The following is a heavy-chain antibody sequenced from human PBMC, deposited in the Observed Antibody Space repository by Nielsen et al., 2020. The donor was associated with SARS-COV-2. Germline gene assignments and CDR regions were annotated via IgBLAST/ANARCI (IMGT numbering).Heavy chain of an antibody. V-gene: IGHV4-34*01. D-gene: IGHD6-13*01. J-gene: IGHJ4*02. CDR2: INHSGST. CDR3: AIEAFIAATTT. Sequence: SQTLSLTRAVYGGSFSGYYWSWIRQPPGKGLEWIGEINHSGSTNYNPSLKSRVTISVDTSKNQFSLKLSSVTAADTAVYYCAIEAFIAATTTWGQGTLVTVSS. CDR1: GGSFSGYY.